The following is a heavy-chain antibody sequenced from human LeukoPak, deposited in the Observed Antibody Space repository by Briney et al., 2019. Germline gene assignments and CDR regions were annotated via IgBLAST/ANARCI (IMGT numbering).Heavy chain of an antibody. CDR2: IFHGGNT. V-gene: IGHV4-39*01. J-gene: IGHJ4*02. D-gene: IGHD2-2*01. CDR3: ARMSEAYCSSTSCYPFDY. CDR1: GDSITSSAFY. Sequence: SETLSLTCTVSGDSITSSAFYWGWIRQAPGKGLEWIGNIFHGGNTHYNPSLKSRVSISVDRSKNQFSLKLSSVTAADTAVYYCARMSEAYCSSTSCYPFDYWGQGTLVTVSS.